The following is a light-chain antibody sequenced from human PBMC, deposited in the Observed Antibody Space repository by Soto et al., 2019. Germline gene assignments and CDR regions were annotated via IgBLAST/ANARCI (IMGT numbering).Light chain of an antibody. Sequence: EIVLTQSPGTLSLSPGESATLSCRASQSISSSYFAWYQQKPGQAPRLLIYGASNRATDIPDRFSGGGSGTDFTLTSSRLEPEDFAMYYCQEYGSSRTFGQGTKVEIK. CDR2: GAS. V-gene: IGKV3-20*01. CDR1: QSISSSY. J-gene: IGKJ1*01. CDR3: QEYGSSRT.